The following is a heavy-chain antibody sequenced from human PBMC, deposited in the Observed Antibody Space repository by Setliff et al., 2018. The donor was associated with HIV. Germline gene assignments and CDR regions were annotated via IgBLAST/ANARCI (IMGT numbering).Heavy chain of an antibody. CDR2: VYYSGIT. CDR3: ARSTRLFDY. J-gene: IGHJ4*02. CDR1: GGSISSHY. Sequence: SETLSLTCSVSGGSISSHYWSWIRQPPGKGLEWIGYVYYSGITNYNVSLKSRVTISVDTSKNQFSLKLRSVTAADTAVYYCARSTRLFDYWGQGTLVTVSS. V-gene: IGHV4-59*11.